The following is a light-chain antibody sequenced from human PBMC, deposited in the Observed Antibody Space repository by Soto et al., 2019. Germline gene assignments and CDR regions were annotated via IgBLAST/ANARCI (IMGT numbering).Light chain of an antibody. CDR1: SSNIGSNT. CDR3: AAWDDSLNGYV. V-gene: IGLV1-44*01. J-gene: IGLJ1*01. CDR2: SNN. Sequence: QSALTQPPSASGTPGQRVTISCSGSSSNIGSNTVNWYQQLPGTAPKLLIYSNNQRPSGVPDRFSGSKSGTSASLAISGPQSEDEAVYYCAAWDDSLNGYVFGTGTKVTVL.